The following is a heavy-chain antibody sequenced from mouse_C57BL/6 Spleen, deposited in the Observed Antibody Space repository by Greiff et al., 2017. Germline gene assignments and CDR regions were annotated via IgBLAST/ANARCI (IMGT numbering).Heavy chain of an antibody. D-gene: IGHD1-1*01. CDR1: GFNIKDYY. CDR2: IDPEDGDT. V-gene: IGHV14-1*01. J-gene: IGHJ1*03. CDR3: TTRDYYGSSSWYFDV. Sequence: EVQLQQSGAELVRPGASVKLSCTASGFNIKDYYMHWVKQRPEQGLEWIGRIDPEDGDTEYAPKFQGKATMTADTSSNTAYLQLSSLTSEDTAVYYCTTRDYYGSSSWYFDVWGTGTTVTVSS.